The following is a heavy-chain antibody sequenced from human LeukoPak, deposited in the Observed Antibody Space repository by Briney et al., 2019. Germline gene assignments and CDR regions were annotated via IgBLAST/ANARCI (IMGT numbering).Heavy chain of an antibody. CDR3: ARVSMGATSDY. J-gene: IGHJ4*02. V-gene: IGHV3-30*04. CDR1: GFTFSSYA. Sequence: PGGSLRLSCAASGFTFSSYAMHWVRQAPGKGLEWVAVISYDGSNKYYADSVKGRFTISRDNSKNTLYLQMNSLRAEDTAVYYCARVSMGATSDYWGQGTLVTVSS. CDR2: ISYDGSNK. D-gene: IGHD1-26*01.